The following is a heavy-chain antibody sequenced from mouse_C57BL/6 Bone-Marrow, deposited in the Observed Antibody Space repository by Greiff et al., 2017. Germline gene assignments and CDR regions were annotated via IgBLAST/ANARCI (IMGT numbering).Heavy chain of an antibody. Sequence: QVQLQQPGAELVMPGASVKLSCKASGYTFTSYWMHWVKQRPGQGLEWIGEIDPSDSYTNYNQKFKGKSTLTVDKSYSTAYMQLSSLTSEDSAVYYCAREWAVVGYFDVWGTGTTVTVSS. D-gene: IGHD1-1*01. V-gene: IGHV1-69*01. CDR2: IDPSDSYT. J-gene: IGHJ1*03. CDR3: AREWAVVGYFDV. CDR1: GYTFTSYW.